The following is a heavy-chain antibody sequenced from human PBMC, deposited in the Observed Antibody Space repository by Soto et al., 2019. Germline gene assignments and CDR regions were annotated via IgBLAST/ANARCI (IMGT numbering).Heavy chain of an antibody. CDR2: INPNSGGT. CDR3: ARGITGNPGYFDA. J-gene: IGHJ5*02. Sequence: ASEQVSYQASGYTFHGDFLHWVQQAPGQGLEWMGWINPNSGGTKYAQKFQGWVTMTRDTSSTTAYMELYRLTSDDTAVYDCARGITGNPGYFDAWGQGTLVTVSS. CDR1: GYTFHGDF. D-gene: IGHD1-20*01. V-gene: IGHV1-2*04.